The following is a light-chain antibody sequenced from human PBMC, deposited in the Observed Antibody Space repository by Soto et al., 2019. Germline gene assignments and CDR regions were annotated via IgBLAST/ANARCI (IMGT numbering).Light chain of an antibody. CDR3: SSYTRTSSVI. CDR2: DVN. Sequence: QSALAQPASVSGSPGQSVTISCTGTSRDIGGYSYVSWYQQNPGKVPKLIVFDVNYRPSGVSSRFSGSKSGNTASLTISGLQAEDEADYYCSSYTRTSSVIFGGRTKLTV. J-gene: IGLJ2*01. CDR1: SRDIGGYSY. V-gene: IGLV2-14*03.